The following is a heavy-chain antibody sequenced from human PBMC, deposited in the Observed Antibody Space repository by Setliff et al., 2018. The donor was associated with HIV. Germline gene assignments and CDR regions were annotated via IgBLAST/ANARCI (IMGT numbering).Heavy chain of an antibody. D-gene: IGHD3-16*01. CDR3: TRLWHENWGGVDP. J-gene: IGHJ5*02. Sequence: PGESLKISCKGSGYSFSSYWIGWVRQMPGKGLEFMGLLYPADSNIRYSPSFQGQVTISVDKSTNTAFLQWTSLRASDTAMYYCTRLWHENWGGVDPWGQGTLVTVSS. CDR1: GYSFSSYW. V-gene: IGHV5-51*01. CDR2: LYPADSNI.